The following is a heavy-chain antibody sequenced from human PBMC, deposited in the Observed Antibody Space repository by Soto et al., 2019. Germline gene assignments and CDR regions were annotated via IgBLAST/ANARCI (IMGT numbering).Heavy chain of an antibody. CDR1: GDSISSSKYY. Sequence: PSETLSLTCTFSGDSISSSKYYWGWIRQPPGKGLEWIGSIYYSGSTYYNPSLKSRVTISVDTSRNQFSLKLSSVTAADTAVYYCARRGYCSSTSCYMGWFDPWGQGTLVTVS. CDR3: ARRGYCSSTSCYMGWFDP. V-gene: IGHV4-39*01. J-gene: IGHJ5*02. CDR2: IYYSGST. D-gene: IGHD2-2*02.